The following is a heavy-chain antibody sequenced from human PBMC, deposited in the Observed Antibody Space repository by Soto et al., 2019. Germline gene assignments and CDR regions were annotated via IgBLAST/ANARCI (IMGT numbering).Heavy chain of an antibody. Sequence: SETLSLTCTVSGGSISSSSYYWGWIRQPPGKGLEWIGSIYYSGSTYYNPSLKSRVTISVDTSKNQFSLKLSSVTAADTAVYYCARGRGSGSYWQNYYYYGMDVWGQGTTVTVSS. J-gene: IGHJ6*02. D-gene: IGHD3-10*01. CDR2: IYYSGST. CDR3: ARGRGSGSYWQNYYYYGMDV. V-gene: IGHV4-39*01. CDR1: GGSISSSSYY.